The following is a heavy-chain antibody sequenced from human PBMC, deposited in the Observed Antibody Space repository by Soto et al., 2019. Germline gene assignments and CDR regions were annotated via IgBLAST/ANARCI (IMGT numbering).Heavy chain of an antibody. Sequence: LRLSCAASGFTFDDYAMHWVRQAPGKGLKWVSGISWNSGSIGYADSVKGRFTISRDNAKNSLYLQMNSLRAEDTALYYCAKDGESGSGWYYFDYWGQGTLVTVSS. CDR3: AKDGESGSGWYYFDY. V-gene: IGHV3-9*01. D-gene: IGHD6-19*01. CDR2: ISWNSGSI. CDR1: GFTFDDYA. J-gene: IGHJ4*02.